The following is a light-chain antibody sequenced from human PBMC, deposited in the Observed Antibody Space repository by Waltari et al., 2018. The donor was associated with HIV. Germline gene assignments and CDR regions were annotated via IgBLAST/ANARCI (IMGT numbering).Light chain of an antibody. Sequence: QSVLTQPPSVPGAPGQRVTISCTGTSSHIGAGYDVHWYQQFPGSAPRLLIYDNTNRPSGVPDRFSGSKSGTSASLAISGLQAEDEADYYCQSYDSSLKVIFGGGTKVTVL. CDR3: QSYDSSLKVI. V-gene: IGLV1-40*01. CDR1: SSHIGAGYD. J-gene: IGLJ2*01. CDR2: DNT.